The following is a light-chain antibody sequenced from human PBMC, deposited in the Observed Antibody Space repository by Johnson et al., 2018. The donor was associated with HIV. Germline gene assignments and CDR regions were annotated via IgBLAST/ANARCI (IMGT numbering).Light chain of an antibody. J-gene: IGLJ1*01. V-gene: IGLV1-51*02. CDR1: SSSIGNDF. CDR3: GTVDNSLSVLV. CDR2: ENN. Sequence: QSVLTQPPSVSAAPGQEVTISCSASSSSIGNDFVSWYQQLPGTAPKLLISENNKRPSGIPDRFSGSKSGTSATLGITGLQTGDEADYYCGTVDNSLSVLVFGTGTKVTVL.